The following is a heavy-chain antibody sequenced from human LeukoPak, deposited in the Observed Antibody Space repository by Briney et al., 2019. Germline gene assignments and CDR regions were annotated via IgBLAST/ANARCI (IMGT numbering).Heavy chain of an antibody. V-gene: IGHV3-74*01. CDR2: INGDGSTT. Sequence: GGSLRLSCAASGFAFNKYWMHWVRQTPGKGLVWVSRINGDGSTTSYADSVKGGFTISRDNAKNTLYLQMSSLRAEDTAVYYCASGRTTMTGGYWGQGTLVTVSS. D-gene: IGHD3-22*01. CDR1: GFAFNKYW. CDR3: ASGRTTMTGGY. J-gene: IGHJ4*02.